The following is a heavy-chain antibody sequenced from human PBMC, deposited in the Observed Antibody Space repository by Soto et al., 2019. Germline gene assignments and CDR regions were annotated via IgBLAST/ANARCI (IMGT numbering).Heavy chain of an antibody. V-gene: IGHV1-69*01. Sequence: QVQLVQSGAEVKKPGSSVKVSCKASGGTFSSYAISWVRQAPGQGLEWMGGIIPIFGTANYTQKLQGRVTITADESTSTDYMELSSLRSEDTAVYYCARGGVSSYGYLACDYWGQGTLVTVSS. J-gene: IGHJ4*02. D-gene: IGHD5-18*01. CDR1: GGTFSSYA. CDR3: ARGGVSSYGYLACDY. CDR2: IIPIFGTA.